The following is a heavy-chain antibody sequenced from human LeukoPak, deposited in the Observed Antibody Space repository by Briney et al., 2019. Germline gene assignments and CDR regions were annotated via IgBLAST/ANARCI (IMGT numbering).Heavy chain of an antibody. D-gene: IGHD2/OR15-2a*01. V-gene: IGHV3-21*01. J-gene: IGHJ6*02. CDR2: ISPVSSYT. Sequence: PGGSLRLSCTASGFTFSAYWMTWVRQAPGKGLEWVSTISPVSSYTWYAESVKGRFTISRDNPKNSLYLQMDSLRAEDTAVYYCVRDVSRRIGMDVWGQGTTVTVSS. CDR1: GFTFSAYW. CDR3: VRDVSRRIGMDV.